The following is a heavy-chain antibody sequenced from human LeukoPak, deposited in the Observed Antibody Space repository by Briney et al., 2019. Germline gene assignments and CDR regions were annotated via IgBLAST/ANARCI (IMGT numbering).Heavy chain of an antibody. CDR2: ISYDGSNK. Sequence: GGSLRLSCAASGFTFSSYGMHWVRQAPGKGLEWVAVISYDGSNKYYADSVKGRFTISRDNSKNTLYLQMNSLRAEDTAVYYCAKDLLGVRGVLLATALDYWGQGTLVTVSS. CDR1: GFTFSSYG. J-gene: IGHJ4*02. CDR3: AKDLLGVRGVLLATALDY. V-gene: IGHV3-30*18. D-gene: IGHD3-10*01.